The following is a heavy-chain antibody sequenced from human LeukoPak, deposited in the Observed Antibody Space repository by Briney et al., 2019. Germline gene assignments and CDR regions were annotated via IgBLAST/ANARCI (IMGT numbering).Heavy chain of an antibody. CDR3: ARSVEGYCSGGSCYSYYYYMDV. CDR2: IYYSGST. D-gene: IGHD2-15*01. CDR1: GGSISSYY. Sequence: PSETLSLTCPVSGGSISSYYWSWIRQPPGKGLEWIGYIYYSGSTNYNPSLKSRVTISVDTSKNQFSLKLSSVTAADTAVYYCARSVEGYCSGGSCYSYYYYMDVWGKGTTVTVSS. J-gene: IGHJ6*03. V-gene: IGHV4-59*01.